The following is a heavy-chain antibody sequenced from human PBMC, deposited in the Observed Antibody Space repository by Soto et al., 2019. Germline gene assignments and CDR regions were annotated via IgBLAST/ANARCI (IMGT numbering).Heavy chain of an antibody. V-gene: IGHV4-4*02. CDR3: ARGGVSHSFGRDNWFDT. CDR2: IHHGGST. Sequence: SETLSLTCAVSGDSISIGHWWSWLRQSPGKGLEWIGEIHHGGSTDYSPSLKSRVTVSLDKSKTQLSLKLSSVTAADTAVYYCARGGVSHSFGRDNWFDTWGQGTLVTVSS. CDR1: GDSISIGHW. J-gene: IGHJ5*02. D-gene: IGHD2-15*01.